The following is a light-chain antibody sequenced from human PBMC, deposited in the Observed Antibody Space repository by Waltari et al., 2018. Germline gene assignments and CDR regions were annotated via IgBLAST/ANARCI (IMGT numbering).Light chain of an antibody. J-gene: IGLJ2*01. CDR2: DNM. V-gene: IGLV1-44*01. CDR3: AAWDDNLNGVV. CDR1: SSNIGSNT. Sequence: QSVLTQPPSASGTPGQRVTISCSGSSSNIGSNTVNWYQHLPGTAPKLLIYDNMARPTGVPTRCSGSNSGTSASLAISELQSEDEADYHCAAWDDNLNGVVFGGGTKLTVL.